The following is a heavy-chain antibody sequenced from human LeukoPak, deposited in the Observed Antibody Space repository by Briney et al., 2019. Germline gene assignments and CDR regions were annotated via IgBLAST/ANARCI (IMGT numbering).Heavy chain of an antibody. V-gene: IGHV3-33*01. D-gene: IGHD5-12*01. CDR2: IWYDGSNK. CDR3: ARDGIVATRFDY. CDR1: GFTFSSYG. Sequence: GRSLRLSCAASGFTFSSYGMHWVRQAPGKGLEWVAVIWYDGSNKYYADSVKGRFTISRDNSKNTLYLQMNSLRAEDTAVYYCARDGIVATRFDYWGQGTLVTVSS. J-gene: IGHJ4*02.